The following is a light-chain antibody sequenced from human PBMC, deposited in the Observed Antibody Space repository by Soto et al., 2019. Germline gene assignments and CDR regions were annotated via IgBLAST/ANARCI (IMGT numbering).Light chain of an antibody. CDR2: DAS. CDR3: QQYFTSRT. J-gene: IGKJ1*01. CDR1: QNINNY. Sequence: DIQMTQSPSSLSASVGDRVTITCQASQNINNYLNWYQQKPGRAPKLLIYDASNLEAGVPSRFRGSGSGTDFTLTISRLEPEDFAVYYCQQYFTSRTFGQGTKVDIK. V-gene: IGKV1-33*01.